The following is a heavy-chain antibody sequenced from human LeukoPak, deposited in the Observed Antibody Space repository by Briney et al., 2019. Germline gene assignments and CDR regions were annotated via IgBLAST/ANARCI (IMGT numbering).Heavy chain of an antibody. J-gene: IGHJ4*02. D-gene: IGHD1-1*01. Sequence: SETLSLTCTVSGGSISRYYWSWIRQPPGKGLEWIGYIYYSGSTNYSPSLKSRVTISVDTSKDQFSLRLSSVTAADTAVYYCARDRGTWNDDGFDYWGQGTLVTVSS. CDR1: GGSISRYY. V-gene: IGHV4-59*12. CDR2: IYYSGST. CDR3: ARDRGTWNDDGFDY.